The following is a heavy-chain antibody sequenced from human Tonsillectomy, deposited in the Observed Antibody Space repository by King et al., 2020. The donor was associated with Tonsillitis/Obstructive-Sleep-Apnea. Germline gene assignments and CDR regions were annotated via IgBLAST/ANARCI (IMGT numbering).Heavy chain of an antibody. V-gene: IGHV3-30*18. CDR3: AQDLSVAR. J-gene: IGHJ4*02. Sequence: VQLVESGGGVVQPGRSLRLSCAASGFTFSNYGMHWVRPAPGKGLECVAVISYNGSNIYHADSLKGRFTISRDNSKNTLYLQMSSLRAEDTALYYCAQDLSVARWGQGTLVTVSS. CDR1: GFTFSNYG. D-gene: IGHD4-23*01. CDR2: ISYNGSNI.